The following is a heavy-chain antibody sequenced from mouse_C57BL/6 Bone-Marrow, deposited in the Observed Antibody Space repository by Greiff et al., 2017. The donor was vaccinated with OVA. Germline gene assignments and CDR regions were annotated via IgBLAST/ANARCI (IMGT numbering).Heavy chain of an antibody. CDR3: ARPLYYGSSSFAY. CDR2: FHPYNDDT. D-gene: IGHD1-1*01. CDR1: GYTFTTYP. Sequence: VQLMESGAELVKPGASVKMSCKASGYTFTTYPIEWMKQNHGKSLEWIGNFHPYNDDTKYNEKFKGKATLTVEKSSSTVYLELSRLTSDDSAVYYCARPLYYGSSSFAYWGQGTLVTVSA. J-gene: IGHJ3*01. V-gene: IGHV1-47*01.